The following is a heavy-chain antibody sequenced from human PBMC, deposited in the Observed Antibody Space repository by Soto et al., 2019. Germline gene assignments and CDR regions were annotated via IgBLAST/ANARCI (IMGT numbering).Heavy chain of an antibody. CDR1: GFAFSTYA. Sequence: GGSLRLSCAASGFAFSTYAMNWVRQAPGKGLEWVSTISGDGGNTYYADSVKGRFTISRDNSRNTLSLQMNSLRAEDSAVYYCSKDSGFYASGTYGRHWGQGTLVTVSS. J-gene: IGHJ4*02. V-gene: IGHV3-23*01. CDR2: ISGDGGNT. D-gene: IGHD3-10*01. CDR3: SKDSGFYASGTYGRH.